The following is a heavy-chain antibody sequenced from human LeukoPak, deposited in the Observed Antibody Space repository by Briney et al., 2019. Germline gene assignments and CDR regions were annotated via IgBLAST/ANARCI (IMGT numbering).Heavy chain of an antibody. CDR2: IDGNGGRT. CDR1: GFTFEDYG. Sequence: GGSLRLSCTASGFTFEDYGMSWVRQGPGKGLEWLSGIDGNGGRTPYADSVKGRFTISRDNAKNSLYLQMNSLRAEDTALYYCARPGPTFGGVFTYFDYWGQGTLVTVSS. J-gene: IGHJ4*02. V-gene: IGHV3-20*04. CDR3: ARPGPTFGGVFTYFDY. D-gene: IGHD3-16*01.